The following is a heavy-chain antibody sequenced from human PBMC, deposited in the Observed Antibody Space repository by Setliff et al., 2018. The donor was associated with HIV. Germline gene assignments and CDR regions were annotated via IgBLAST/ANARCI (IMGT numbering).Heavy chain of an antibody. J-gene: IGHJ3*02. CDR1: DGSSRTSSYY. V-gene: IGHV4-61*03. CDR3: ARAEMATIVAFDI. CDR2: IYYSGST. Sequence: SETLSLTCTVSDGSSRTSSYYWGWIRQAPGKGLEWIGYIYYSGSTKYNPSLTSRVTISVDTSKNHFSLKLTSVTAADTAVYYCARAEMATIVAFDIWGQGTMVTVSS. D-gene: IGHD5-12*01.